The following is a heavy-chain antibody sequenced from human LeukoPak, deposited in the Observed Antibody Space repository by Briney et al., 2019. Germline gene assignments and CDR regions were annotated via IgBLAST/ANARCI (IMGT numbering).Heavy chain of an antibody. CDR1: GGSFSGYY. Sequence: SETLSLTCAVYGGSFSGYYWSWIRQPPGKGLEWIGEINHRGSTSYNPSLKSRVTISVDTSKNQFSLKLSSVTAADTAVYYCARDGPYCSSTSCPANNNWFDPWGQGTLVTVSS. V-gene: IGHV4-34*01. CDR3: ARDGPYCSSTSCPANNNWFDP. D-gene: IGHD2-2*01. J-gene: IGHJ5*02. CDR2: INHRGST.